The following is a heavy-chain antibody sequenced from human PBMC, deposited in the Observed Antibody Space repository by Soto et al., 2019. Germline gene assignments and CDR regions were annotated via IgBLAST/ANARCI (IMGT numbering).Heavy chain of an antibody. J-gene: IGHJ1*01. CDR1: GRIFSSFP. D-gene: IGHD5-18*01. CDR2: VISASGSV. V-gene: IGHV1-69*06. Sequence: QVLVVQSGAEVKKPGSSVKISCKASGRIFSSFPTSWVRQVPGQGLEWMGGVISASGSVTYAPKFQGRVTMTAVNSAGIGYMELTSLTSEDTAIYYCARVGSRDAYNYVLDQWGPGTMVTVSS. CDR3: ARVGSRDAYNYVLDQ.